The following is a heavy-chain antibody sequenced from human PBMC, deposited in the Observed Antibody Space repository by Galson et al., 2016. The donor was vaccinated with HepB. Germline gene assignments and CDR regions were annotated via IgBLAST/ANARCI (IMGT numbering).Heavy chain of an antibody. CDR1: GGSISRYY. CDR2: IYYSGST. CDR3: AKYYYDSSGYYHNWYFDL. Sequence: ETLSLTCTVSGGSISRYYWSWIRQPPGKGLEWIGYIYYSGSTKYNPSLKSRVTMSVDTSKNQFSLKLSSVTAADTAVYYCAKYYYDSSGYYHNWYFDLWGRGTLVTVSS. D-gene: IGHD3-22*01. J-gene: IGHJ2*01. V-gene: IGHV4-59*01.